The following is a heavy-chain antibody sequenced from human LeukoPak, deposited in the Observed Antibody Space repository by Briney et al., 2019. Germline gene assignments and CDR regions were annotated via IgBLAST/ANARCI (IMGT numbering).Heavy chain of an antibody. CDR1: GFTFSSYA. J-gene: IGHJ4*02. CDR3: AKDLDYTTCGYYFDY. Sequence: GGSLRLSCTASGFTFSSYAMNWVRQAPGKGLEWVSGIGAGGTFTYYADSVKGRFTISRDNSRNTLYLQMNRLRADDTAVYYCAKDLDYTTCGYYFDYWGQGTLVTVSS. D-gene: IGHD4-11*01. CDR2: IGAGGTFT. V-gene: IGHV3-23*01.